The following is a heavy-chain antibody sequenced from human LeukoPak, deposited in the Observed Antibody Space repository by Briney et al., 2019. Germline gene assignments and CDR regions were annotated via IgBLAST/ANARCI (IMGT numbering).Heavy chain of an antibody. Sequence: PGGSLRLSCAASGFTFSSYSMNWVRLAPGKGLEWVSSISSSSSYIYYADSVKGRFTISRDNAKNSLYLQMNSLRAEDTAVYYCARDRSTTVTTYDYWGQGTLVTVSS. D-gene: IGHD4-17*01. CDR3: ARDRSTTVTTYDY. CDR1: GFTFSSYS. V-gene: IGHV3-21*01. J-gene: IGHJ4*02. CDR2: ISSSSSYI.